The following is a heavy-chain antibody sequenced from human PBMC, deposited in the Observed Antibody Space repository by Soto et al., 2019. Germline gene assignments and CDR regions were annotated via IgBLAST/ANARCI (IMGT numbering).Heavy chain of an antibody. CDR2: ISSSSSTI. CDR3: ARVDITGTAYYYYYGMDV. CDR1: GFTFSSYS. Sequence: AGGSLRLSCAASGFTFSSYSMNWVRQAPGKGLEWASYISSSSSTIYYADSVKGRFTISRDNAKNSLYLQMNSLRDEDTAVYYCARVDITGTAYYYYYGMDVWGQGTTVTVSS. J-gene: IGHJ6*02. D-gene: IGHD1-7*01. V-gene: IGHV3-48*02.